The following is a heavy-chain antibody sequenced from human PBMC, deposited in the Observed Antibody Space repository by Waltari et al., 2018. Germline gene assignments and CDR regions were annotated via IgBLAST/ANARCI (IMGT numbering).Heavy chain of an antibody. CDR3: TTNPPGY. CDR2: VKSDGTRP. CDR1: GGDYW. J-gene: IGHJ4*02. Sequence: EVHLVESGGGLVQSGGSLRLSCADSGGDYWMDWVRQAPGKGLMWVSRVKSDGTRPTDADSVKGRFTVSRDSANNMLYLQMNSLRAEDTAVYYCTTNPPGYWGQGTLVTVSS. V-gene: IGHV3-74*01.